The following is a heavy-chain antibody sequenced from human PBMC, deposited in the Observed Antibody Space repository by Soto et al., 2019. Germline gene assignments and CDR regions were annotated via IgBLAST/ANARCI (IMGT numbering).Heavy chain of an antibody. Sequence: QVQLVESGGGVVQPGRSLRLSCAASGSSFSSYGIHWVRRVPGKGLEWVAVISYDGTYKHYADSVKGRFTFSRDNSKNTVYLQMNSLRAEDTAVYYCAKDRGYYSSSSPFYWGQGTLVTGSS. V-gene: IGHV3-30*18. J-gene: IGHJ4*02. CDR3: AKDRGYYSSSSPFY. D-gene: IGHD6-13*01. CDR2: ISYDGTYK. CDR1: GSSFSSYG.